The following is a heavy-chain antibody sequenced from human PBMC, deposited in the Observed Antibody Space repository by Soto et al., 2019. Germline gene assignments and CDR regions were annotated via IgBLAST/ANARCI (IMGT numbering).Heavy chain of an antibody. J-gene: IGHJ4*02. V-gene: IGHV1-69*04. CDR2: IIPILGIA. Sequence: SVKVSCKASGYTFTSYGISWVRQAPGQGLEWMGRIIPILGIANYAQKFQGRVTITADKSTSTAYMELSSLRSEDTAVYYCARHLALAVAGDIWGQGTLVTVSS. CDR3: ARHLALAVAGDI. CDR1: GYTFTSYG. D-gene: IGHD6-19*01.